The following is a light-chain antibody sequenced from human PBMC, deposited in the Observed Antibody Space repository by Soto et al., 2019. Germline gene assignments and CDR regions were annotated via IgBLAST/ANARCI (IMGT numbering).Light chain of an antibody. Sequence: DIQMTQSPSSLSASVRDRVTITCRASQSISSYLNWYQQKPGKAPKLLIYAASSLQSGVPSRFSGRGSGTDFTLTISRLQPEDFATYYCQQSYSTPLTVGQRTKVQIK. V-gene: IGKV1-39*01. J-gene: IGKJ1*01. CDR1: QSISSY. CDR3: QQSYSTPLT. CDR2: AAS.